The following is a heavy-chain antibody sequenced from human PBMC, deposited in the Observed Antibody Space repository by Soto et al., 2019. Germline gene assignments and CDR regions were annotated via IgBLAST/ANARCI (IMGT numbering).Heavy chain of an antibody. Sequence: EVQLVESGGGLVKPGGSLRLSCAASGFTFNNAWMSWVRQAPGKGLEWVGRIKSKTDGGTTDYAALVKGRFTISRDDSKNTLYLQTNSLKTEDTAVYCCSTASRFRGYDFDHWGQGTLVTVSS. J-gene: IGHJ4*02. V-gene: IGHV3-15*01. CDR3: STASRFRGYDFDH. D-gene: IGHD5-12*01. CDR1: GFTFNNAW. CDR2: IKSKTDGGTT.